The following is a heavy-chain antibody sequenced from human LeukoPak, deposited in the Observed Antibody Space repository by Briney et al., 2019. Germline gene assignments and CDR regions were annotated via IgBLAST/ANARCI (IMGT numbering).Heavy chain of an antibody. CDR3: AGTIAVAGIRYYYYYYGMDV. J-gene: IGHJ6*02. V-gene: IGHV4-34*01. CDR2: INHSGST. Sequence: SETLSLTCAVYGGSFSGYYWSWIRQPPGKGLEWIGEINHSGSTNYNPSLKSRVTISVDTSKNQFSLKLSSVTAADTAVYYCAGTIAVAGIRYYYYYYGMDVWGQGTTVTVSS. D-gene: IGHD6-19*01. CDR1: GGSFSGYY.